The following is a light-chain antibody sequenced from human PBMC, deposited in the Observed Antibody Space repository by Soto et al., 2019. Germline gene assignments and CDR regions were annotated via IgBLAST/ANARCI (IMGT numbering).Light chain of an antibody. J-gene: IGKJ1*01. V-gene: IGKV3-20*01. Sequence: EIVLTQSPGTLSLSPGETATLSCRANQTVNSDYLAWFQQRPGQAPRLLIFATSRRATDIPDRFSGSGSGTDFTLAIRRLEPEDFAVYYCHQFGYSPRTFGQGTKVDIK. CDR2: ATS. CDR1: QTVNSDY. CDR3: HQFGYSPRT.